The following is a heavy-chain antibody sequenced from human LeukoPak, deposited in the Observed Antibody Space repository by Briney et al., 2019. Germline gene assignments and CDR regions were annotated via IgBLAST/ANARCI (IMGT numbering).Heavy chain of an antibody. Sequence: SQTLSLTCTVSGGSISSGSYYWSWIRQPAGKGLEWIGRIYTSGSTNYNPSLKSRVTISVDTSKNQFSLKLSSVTAADTAVYYCARERGSPPWMDVWGKGTTVTVSS. CDR1: GGSISSGSYY. CDR2: IYTSGST. D-gene: IGHD6-13*01. CDR3: ARERGSPPWMDV. J-gene: IGHJ6*04. V-gene: IGHV4-61*02.